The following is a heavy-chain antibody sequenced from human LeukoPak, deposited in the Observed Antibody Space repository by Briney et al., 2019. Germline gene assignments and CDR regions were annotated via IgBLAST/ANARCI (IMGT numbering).Heavy chain of an antibody. J-gene: IGHJ4*02. CDR1: GNTFGNYD. CDR2: MNPNGETT. V-gene: IGHV1-8*02. Sequence: ASEKVSCKASGNTFGNYDINWVRQAPGQGLEWVGWMNPNGETTGYAPKFQGRVAMSRNTSRNTAYMELSSLRSEDTAVYYCAASAQGAFDYWGQGTLVTVSS. CDR3: AASAQGAFDY. D-gene: IGHD2-21*01.